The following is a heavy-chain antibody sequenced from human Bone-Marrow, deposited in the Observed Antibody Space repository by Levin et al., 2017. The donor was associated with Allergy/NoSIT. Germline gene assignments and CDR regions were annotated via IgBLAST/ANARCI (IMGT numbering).Heavy chain of an antibody. D-gene: IGHD3-3*01. J-gene: IGHJ6*02. V-gene: IGHV1-18*01. Sequence: ASVKVSCKASGYTFTSYGISWVRQAPGQGLEWMGWISAYNGNTNYAQKLQGRVTMTTDTSTSTAYMELRSLRSDDTAVYYCARDKFYYDFWSGQGRMDVWGQGTTVTVSS. CDR3: ARDKFYYDFWSGQGRMDV. CDR2: ISAYNGNT. CDR1: GYTFTSYG.